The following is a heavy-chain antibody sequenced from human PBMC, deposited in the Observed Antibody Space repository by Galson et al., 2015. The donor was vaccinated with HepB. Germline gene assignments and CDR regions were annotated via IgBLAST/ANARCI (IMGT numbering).Heavy chain of an antibody. J-gene: IGHJ4*02. CDR2: VTSNSVYT. CDR1: GFIFNGYS. D-gene: IGHD2-2*01. V-gene: IGHV3-21*01. CDR3: ARASYCSSSSCYLGY. Sequence: SLRLSCAASGFIFNGYSMNWVRQAPGKGLEWAASVTSNSVYTYYADSVKGRFTISRDNAKNTLSLQMNSLRAEDTGVYYCARASYCSSSSCYLGYWGQGALVTVSS.